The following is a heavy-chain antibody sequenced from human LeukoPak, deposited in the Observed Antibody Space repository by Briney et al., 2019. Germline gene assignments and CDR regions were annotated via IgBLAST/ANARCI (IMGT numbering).Heavy chain of an antibody. CDR1: GFTFSSYS. D-gene: IGHD2-15*01. J-gene: IGHJ4*02. Sequence: GGSLRLSCAASGFTFSSYSMNWVRQAPGKGLEWVSSISSSSSYIYYADSVKGRFTISRDNAKNSRYLQMNSRRAEDTAVYYCVNAGGLGYCSGGSCYSGNYWGQGTLVTVSS. V-gene: IGHV3-21*01. CDR3: VNAGGLGYCSGGSCYSGNY. CDR2: ISSSSSYI.